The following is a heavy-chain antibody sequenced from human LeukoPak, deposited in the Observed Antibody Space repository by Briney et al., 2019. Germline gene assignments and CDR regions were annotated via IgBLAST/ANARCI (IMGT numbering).Heavy chain of an antibody. CDR2: ISSGGNTI. Sequence: GGSLRLSCAASGFTFSDYFMSWIRQAPGKGLEWVSSISSGGNTIYDADSVKGRFTISRDNAKNSLFLHMNSLRAEDTAVYYCARGSGGYDSGSYSLPEWGQGTLVTVSS. CDR3: ARGSGGYDSGSYSLPE. J-gene: IGHJ4*02. V-gene: IGHV3-11*01. CDR1: GFTFSDYF. D-gene: IGHD3-10*01.